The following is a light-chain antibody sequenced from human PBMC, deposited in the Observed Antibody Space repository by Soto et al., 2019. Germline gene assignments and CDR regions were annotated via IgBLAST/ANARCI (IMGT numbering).Light chain of an antibody. CDR2: AAS. CDR3: LQKYVXPFT. CDR1: QGIRND. V-gene: IGKV1-6*01. J-gene: IGKJ3*01. Sequence: ASQMTQSPSSLSASVGDIVTITCRASQGIRNDVDGFQQKPGKAPKLLIYAASNLQSGVPARFSGSGSGTDFTLTISRLQPEDFATYYFLQKYVXPFTFGPWTKVXI.